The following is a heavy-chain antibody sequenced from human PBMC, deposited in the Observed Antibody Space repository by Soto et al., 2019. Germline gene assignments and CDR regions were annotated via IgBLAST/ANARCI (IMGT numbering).Heavy chain of an antibody. D-gene: IGHD2-2*01. CDR1: GGTFSSYT. Sequence: QVQLVQSGAEVKKPGSSVQVSCKASGGTFSSYTISWVRQAPGQGLEWMGRIIPILGIANYAQKFQGRVTITADKSTSTAYMELSSLRSEDTAVYYCARDRCSSTSCYEDYYYYMDVWGKGTTVTVSS. CDR2: IIPILGIA. V-gene: IGHV1-69*08. CDR3: ARDRCSSTSCYEDYYYYMDV. J-gene: IGHJ6*03.